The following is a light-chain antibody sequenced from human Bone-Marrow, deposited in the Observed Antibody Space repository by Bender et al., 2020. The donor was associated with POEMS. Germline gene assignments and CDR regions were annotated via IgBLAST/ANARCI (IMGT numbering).Light chain of an antibody. Sequence: QSALTQPASVSGSPGQSITISCTGTSSDIGFYNYVSWYQQHPGKVPRLMIYEVSHRPSGVSNRFSGSKSGNPAYLTISGLQAEDESYYHFSSHTSDNTAMCGGGTNLTVL. CDR1: SSDIGFYNY. CDR2: EVS. CDR3: SSHTSDNTAM. V-gene: IGLV2-14*01. J-gene: IGLJ3*02.